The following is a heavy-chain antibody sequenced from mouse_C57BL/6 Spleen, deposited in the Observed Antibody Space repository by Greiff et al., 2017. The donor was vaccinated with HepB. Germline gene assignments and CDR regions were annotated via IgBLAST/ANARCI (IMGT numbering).Heavy chain of an antibody. CDR3: TTADQATKYFDY. V-gene: IGHV14-4*01. Sequence: VQLQQSGAELVRPGASVKLSCTASGFNIKDDYMHWVKQRPEQGLEWIGWIDPENGDTEYASKFQGKATITADTSSNTAYLQLSSLTSEDTAVYDCTTADQATKYFDYWGQGTTLTVAS. CDR2: IDPENGDT. CDR1: GFNIKDDY. J-gene: IGHJ2*01. D-gene: IGHD3-2*02.